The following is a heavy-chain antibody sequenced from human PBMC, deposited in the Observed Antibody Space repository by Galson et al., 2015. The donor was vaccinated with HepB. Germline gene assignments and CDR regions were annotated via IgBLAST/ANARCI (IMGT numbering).Heavy chain of an antibody. D-gene: IGHD6-19*01. Sequence: SLRLSCAASRITFSTSWMSWVRQVPGKGLEWVALISPDGSDRRYVDSVKGWFTISRDNAKRSLYLQMNSLRGEDTAVYSCARDPGWGASDIWGQGTMVTVSS. CDR3: ARDPGWGASDI. J-gene: IGHJ3*02. CDR2: ISPDGSDR. CDR1: RITFSTSW. V-gene: IGHV3-7*01.